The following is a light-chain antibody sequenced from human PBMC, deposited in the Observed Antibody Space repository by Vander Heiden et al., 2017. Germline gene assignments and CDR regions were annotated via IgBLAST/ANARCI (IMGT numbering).Light chain of an antibody. Sequence: QLVLTQSPSASASLGASVKLTCTLSSGHSSDAIAWHQQQPEKGHRYLMKLNSDGSHSKGDGIPDRFSGSSSGAGRYLTISSLQSEDEADYYCQTWGTGNWVFGGGTKLTVL. J-gene: IGLJ3*02. V-gene: IGLV4-69*01. CDR1: SGHSSDA. CDR3: QTWGTGNWV. CDR2: LNSDGSH.